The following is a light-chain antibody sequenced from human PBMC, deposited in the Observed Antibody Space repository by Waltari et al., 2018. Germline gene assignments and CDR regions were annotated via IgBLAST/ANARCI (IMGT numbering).Light chain of an antibody. Sequence: EILLTHSPATLSLSPGERATLSCRASQSVSSYLAWYQQKSGQAPRLLIYDASNRATDIPARFSGSGSGTDFTLTISSLEPDDFAVYYCQQRSDWPHSITFGQGTRLEIK. V-gene: IGKV3-11*01. CDR2: DAS. CDR3: QQRSDWPHSIT. J-gene: IGKJ5*01. CDR1: QSVSSY.